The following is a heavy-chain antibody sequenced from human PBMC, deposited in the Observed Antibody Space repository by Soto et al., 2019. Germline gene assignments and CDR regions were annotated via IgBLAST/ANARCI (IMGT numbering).Heavy chain of an antibody. V-gene: IGHV3-23*01. CDR1: GFTFSNYA. CDR2: ITSSGDST. D-gene: IGHD2-21*02. J-gene: IGHJ4*02. CDR3: AKGGDDFFDY. Sequence: EVQLLESGGGLVAPGGSLRLSCAASGFTFSNYAMTWVRQAPGEGPEWVSGITSSGDSTYYADSVKGRFTISRDNSKNTLFLQMNSLRAADTAVYYCAKGGDDFFDYWGQGTLVTVSS.